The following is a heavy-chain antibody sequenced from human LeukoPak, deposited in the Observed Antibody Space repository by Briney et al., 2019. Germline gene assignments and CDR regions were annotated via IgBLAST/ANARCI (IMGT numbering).Heavy chain of an antibody. CDR1: GYRFTGFY. CDR2: INPSSCGT. D-gene: IGHD3-16*02. Sequence: ASVKVSCKASGYRFTGFYIHWVRQAPGQGREWMGWINPSSCGTKYAQKCQGRVTMTSDTSINTVYMELSRLRSDDTAVYYCARSLMITFGGVIVVGDFDYWGQGTLVTVSS. CDR3: ARSLMITFGGVIVVGDFDY. V-gene: IGHV1-2*02. J-gene: IGHJ4*02.